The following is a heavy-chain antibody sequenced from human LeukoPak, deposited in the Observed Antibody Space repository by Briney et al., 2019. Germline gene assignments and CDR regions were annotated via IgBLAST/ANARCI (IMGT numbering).Heavy chain of an antibody. Sequence: GASVKVSCKASGYTFSNYGISWVRQAPGQGLEWMGWISGYNGDTKYAEKVRGRVTMTTDTYTSTAYMELRSLRSDDTAVYYCARNPTSWIQTLWGFTMIRGNWFDPWGQGTLVTVSS. CDR2: ISGYNGDT. V-gene: IGHV1-18*01. CDR1: GYTFSNYG. D-gene: IGHD3-22*01. CDR3: ARNPTSWIQTLWGFTMIRGNWFDP. J-gene: IGHJ5*02.